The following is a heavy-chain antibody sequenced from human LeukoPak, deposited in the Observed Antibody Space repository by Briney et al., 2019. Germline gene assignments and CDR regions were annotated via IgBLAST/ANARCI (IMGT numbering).Heavy chain of an antibody. CDR3: ARVPGMGVMGYYYYYYMDV. CDR2: IYHVGTT. D-gene: IGHD3-16*01. CDR1: GYSITSGYF. V-gene: IGHV4-38-2*02. Sequence: SETLSLTCTVSGYSITSGYFWGWIRQPPGKGLEWIGSIYHVGTTYYIPSLKSRVTISLDTSKNQFSLKLSSVTAADTAVYYCARVPGMGVMGYYYYYYMDVWGKGTTVTVSS. J-gene: IGHJ6*03.